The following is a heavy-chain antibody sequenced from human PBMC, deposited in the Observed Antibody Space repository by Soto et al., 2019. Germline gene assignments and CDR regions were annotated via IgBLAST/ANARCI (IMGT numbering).Heavy chain of an antibody. CDR1: GYTFTSYD. V-gene: IGHV1-8*01. Sequence: ASVKVSCKASGYTFTSYDINWVRQATGQGLEWMGWMNPNSGNTGYAQRFQGRVTMTRNTSISTAYMELSSLRSEDTAVYYCARDSDDYYGLDVWGQGTTVTVXS. CDR3: ARDSDDYYGLDV. CDR2: MNPNSGNT. D-gene: IGHD3-10*01. J-gene: IGHJ6*02.